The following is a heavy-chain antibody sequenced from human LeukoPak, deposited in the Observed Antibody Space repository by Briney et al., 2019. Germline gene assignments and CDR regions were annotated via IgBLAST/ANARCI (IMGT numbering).Heavy chain of an antibody. CDR3: AKDQSRYYYGSRAMDV. J-gene: IGHJ6*02. D-gene: IGHD3-10*01. CDR1: GFTFSSYG. V-gene: IGHV3-30*02. CDR2: IPYDGSNK. Sequence: GGSLRLSCAASGFTFSSYGMHWVRQAPGKGLEGVAFIPYDGSNKYYADSVKGRFTISRDNSKNTLYLQMNSLRAEDTAVYYCAKDQSRYYYGSRAMDVWGQGTTVTVSS.